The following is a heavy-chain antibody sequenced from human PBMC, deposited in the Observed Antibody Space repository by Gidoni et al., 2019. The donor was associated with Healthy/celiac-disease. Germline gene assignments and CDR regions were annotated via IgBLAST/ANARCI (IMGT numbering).Heavy chain of an antibody. CDR2: ISGMGGST. Sequence: EVQLLESGGGLVQPGGSLRLSCAASGFTFSSYAMSWVRPAPGTGLGWVSAISGMGGSTYYAYSVKGRFTISRDNSKNTLYLQMNSLRAEDTAVYYCAKADRYCSSTSCYPWSAPGGYYYGMDVWGQGTTVTVSS. D-gene: IGHD2-2*01. CDR1: GFTFSSYA. CDR3: AKADRYCSSTSCYPWSAPGGYYYGMDV. V-gene: IGHV3-23*01. J-gene: IGHJ6*02.